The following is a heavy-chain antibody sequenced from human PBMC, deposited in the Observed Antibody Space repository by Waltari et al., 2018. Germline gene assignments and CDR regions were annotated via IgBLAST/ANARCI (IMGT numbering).Heavy chain of an antibody. Sequence: EVQLVESGGGLVQPGGSLRLSCLVAGFTFSDFWMHWARQAPGKGLEWVANIKQDGSVIYYADSVKGRFTISRDNAKNSLYLQMNSLRAEDTAVYYCARDVGNVGGNYWGQGTLVTVSS. CDR2: IKQDGSVI. V-gene: IGHV3-7*01. D-gene: IGHD3-10*01. CDR3: ARDVGNVGGNY. J-gene: IGHJ4*02. CDR1: GFTFSDFW.